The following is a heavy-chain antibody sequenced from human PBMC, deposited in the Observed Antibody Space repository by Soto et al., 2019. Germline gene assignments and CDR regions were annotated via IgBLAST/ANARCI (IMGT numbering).Heavy chain of an antibody. CDR3: AYSSTPFDY. Sequence: EVQLLESGGGLVQPGGSLRLSCAAAGFTFSSYAMSWVRQAPGKGLEWVSAISGSGGSTYYADSVKGRFTISRDNSKNTLYLQMNCLRADDTAVYDCAYSSTPFDYWGQGTLVTVSS. V-gene: IGHV3-23*01. CDR2: ISGSGGST. D-gene: IGHD6-13*01. CDR1: GFTFSSYA. J-gene: IGHJ4*02.